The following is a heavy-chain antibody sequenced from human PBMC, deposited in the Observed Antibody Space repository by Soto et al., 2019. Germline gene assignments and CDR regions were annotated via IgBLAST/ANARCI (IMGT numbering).Heavy chain of an antibody. V-gene: IGHV4-61*01. D-gene: IGHD5-18*01. CDR3: AKDSGYNYGYFRWFDP. CDR1: GGSISSRSHY. CDR2: IYYSGST. J-gene: IGHJ5*02. Sequence: SETLCLTCSVSGGSISSRSHYWSWIRQPPGKGLEWIGYIYYSGSTNYNPSLKSRVTISVDTSKNQFSLKLSSVTAADTAVYYCAKDSGYNYGYFRWFDPWGQGTLVTVSS.